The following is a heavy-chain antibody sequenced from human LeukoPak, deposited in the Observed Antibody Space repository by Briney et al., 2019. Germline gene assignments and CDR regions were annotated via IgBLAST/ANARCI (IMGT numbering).Heavy chain of an antibody. D-gene: IGHD3-9*01. J-gene: IGHJ4*02. CDR1: GGSISSSNW. CDR2: IYHSGST. V-gene: IGHV4-4*02. CDR3: ARVGRYFDTPETPTD. Sequence: SGTLSLTCAVSGGSISSSNWWSWVRQPPGKGLEWIGEIYHSGSTNYNPSLKSRVTISVDKSKDQFSLKLSSVTAADTAVYYCARVGRYFDTPETPTDWGQGTLVTVSS.